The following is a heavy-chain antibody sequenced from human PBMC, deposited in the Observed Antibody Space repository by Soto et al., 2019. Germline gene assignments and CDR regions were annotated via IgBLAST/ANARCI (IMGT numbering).Heavy chain of an antibody. V-gene: IGHV3-33*01. D-gene: IGHD6-6*01. J-gene: IGHJ4*02. CDR1: GFTFSSYG. CDR2: IWYDVSII. CDR3: ARDFLAARRGNYFDY. Sequence: GGSLRLSCAASGFTFSSYGMHWVRQAPGKGLEWVAVIWYDVSIIYFADSVKGRFTISRDNSKNTLYLQMNSLGAEDTAVYCCARDFLAARRGNYFDYWGQGTLVTVSS.